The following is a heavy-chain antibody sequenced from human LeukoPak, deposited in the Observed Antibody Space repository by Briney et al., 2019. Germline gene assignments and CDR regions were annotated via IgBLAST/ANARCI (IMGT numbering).Heavy chain of an antibody. CDR1: GGSISSYY. CDR3: ARHFSMTSDPFDI. CDR2: IYNSGNT. J-gene: IGHJ3*02. Sequence: SETLSLTCTVSGGSISSYYWSWIRQPPGKGLEWIGYIYNSGNTNYNPSLKSRVTISADTSKNQFSLKLGSVTAADTAVYYCARHFSMTSDPFDIWGQGTLVAVSS. V-gene: IGHV4-59*08. D-gene: IGHD3-3*01.